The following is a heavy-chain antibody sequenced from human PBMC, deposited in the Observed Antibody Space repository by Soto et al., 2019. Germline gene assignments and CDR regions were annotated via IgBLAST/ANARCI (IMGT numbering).Heavy chain of an antibody. D-gene: IGHD6-19*01. Sequence: VGSLILSSAASGLTLSTYSMKWVRQAQGKGLEWVSSISSSSSYIYYADSVKGRFTISRDNAKNSLYPQMNSLRAEDTAVYYCARDPVYSSGLGFDYWGQGTLVTGSS. CDR3: ARDPVYSSGLGFDY. CDR2: ISSSSSYI. CDR1: GLTLSTYS. V-gene: IGHV3-21*01. J-gene: IGHJ4*02.